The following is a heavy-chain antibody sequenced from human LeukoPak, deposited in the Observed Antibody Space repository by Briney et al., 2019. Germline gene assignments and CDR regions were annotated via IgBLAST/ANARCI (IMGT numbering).Heavy chain of an antibody. D-gene: IGHD6-25*01. J-gene: IGHJ4*02. CDR2: ITGSGGDS. CDR1: GFTFDSHT. Sequence: GGSLRLSCAASGFTFDSHTMVWVRQAPGSGLEWVSAITGSGGDSYHADSVKGRFTVSRDNSKNTLFLQINSLRVEDTALYYCARGVSGWPYYLDFWGQGTLVTVSS. CDR3: ARGVSGWPYYLDF. V-gene: IGHV3-23*01.